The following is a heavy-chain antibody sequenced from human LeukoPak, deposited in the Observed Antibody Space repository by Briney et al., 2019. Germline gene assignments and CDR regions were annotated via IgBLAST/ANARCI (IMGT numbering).Heavy chain of an antibody. CDR1: GFTVSSNY. Sequence: GGSLRLSCAASGFTVSSNYMSWVRQAPGKGLEWVSVIYSGGSTYYADSVKGRFTISRDNSKNTLYLQMNSLRAEDTAVYYCAREDSGTSAEYFQHWGQGTLVSVSS. CDR2: IYSGGST. J-gene: IGHJ1*01. CDR3: AREDSGTSAEYFQH. D-gene: IGHD2-8*01. V-gene: IGHV3-53*01.